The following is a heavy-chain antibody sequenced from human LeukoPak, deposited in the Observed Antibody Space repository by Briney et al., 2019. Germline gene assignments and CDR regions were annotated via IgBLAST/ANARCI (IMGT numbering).Heavy chain of an antibody. Sequence: GESLNISCKSSGYSFTTYWISWVRQMPGKGLEWRGAIIPNNSYTNYSPSFQGHVTISADKSISTAYLQWIRLKASDTAMYYCARHKQQLIRQWFDPWGQGPLVTVSS. J-gene: IGHJ5*02. CDR1: GYSFTTYW. V-gene: IGHV5-10-1*01. D-gene: IGHD6-13*01. CDR3: ARHKQQLIRQWFDP. CDR2: IIPNNSYT.